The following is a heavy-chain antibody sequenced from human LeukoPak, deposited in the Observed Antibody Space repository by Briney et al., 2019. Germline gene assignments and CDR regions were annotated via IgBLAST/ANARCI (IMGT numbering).Heavy chain of an antibody. J-gene: IGHJ6*03. V-gene: IGHV4-39*07. CDR3: ARVLWRYYYYMDV. CDR1: GGPISSSSYY. Sequence: PSETLSLTCTASGGPISSSSYYWGWIRQPPGKGLEWIGSIYYSGSTYYNPSLKSRVTISVDTSKNQFSLKLSSVTAADTAVYYRARVLWRYYYYMDVWGKGTTVTVSS. CDR2: IYYSGST. D-gene: IGHD2-21*01.